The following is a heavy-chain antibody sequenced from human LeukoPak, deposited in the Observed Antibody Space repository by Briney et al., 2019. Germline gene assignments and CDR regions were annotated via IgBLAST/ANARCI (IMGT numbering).Heavy chain of an antibody. CDR1: GFTFSSYS. CDR2: ISSSSSYI. D-gene: IGHD6-13*01. V-gene: IGHV3-21*01. Sequence: GGSLRLSCAASGFTFSSYSMNWVRQAPGKGLEWVSSISSSSSYIYYADSVEGRFTISRDNAKNSLYLQMNSLRAEDTAVYYCAFSSRGFDPWGQGTLVTVSS. J-gene: IGHJ5*02. CDR3: AFSSRGFDP.